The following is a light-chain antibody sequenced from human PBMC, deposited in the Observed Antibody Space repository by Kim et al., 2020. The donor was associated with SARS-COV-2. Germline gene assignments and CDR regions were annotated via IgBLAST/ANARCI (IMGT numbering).Light chain of an antibody. CDR3: NSRDSSGNHYV. CDR1: SLRSYY. CDR2: GKN. V-gene: IGLV3-19*01. Sequence: LGQTVSITGKGGSLRSYYARWYQQKPGQAPVLVIYGKNNRPSGIPDRFSGSSSGNTASLTITGAQAEDEADYYWNSRDSSGNHYVFGTGTKVTFL. J-gene: IGLJ1*01.